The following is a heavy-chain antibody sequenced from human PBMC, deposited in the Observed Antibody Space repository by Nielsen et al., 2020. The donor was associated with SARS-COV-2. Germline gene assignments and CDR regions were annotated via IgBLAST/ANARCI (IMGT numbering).Heavy chain of an antibody. J-gene: IGHJ2*01. V-gene: IGHV3-13*04. CDR2: IGTAGDT. CDR1: GFTFSRYD. CDR3: ARSSCSGGSCHQYFDL. Sequence: GESLKISCAASGFTFSRYDMHWVRQATGKGLEWVSAIGTAGDTYYPGSVKGRFTISRENAKNSLYLQMNSLRAGDTAVYYCARSSCSGGSCHQYFDLWGRGTLVTVSS. D-gene: IGHD2-15*01.